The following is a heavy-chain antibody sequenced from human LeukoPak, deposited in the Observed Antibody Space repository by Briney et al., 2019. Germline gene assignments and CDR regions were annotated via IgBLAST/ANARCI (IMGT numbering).Heavy chain of an antibody. CDR3: ARLKVAGYFDWLRRFDP. J-gene: IGHJ5*02. D-gene: IGHD3-9*01. CDR1: GGSFSGYY. CDR2: INHSGST. V-gene: IGHV4-34*01. Sequence: SETLSLTCAVYGGSFSGYYWSWIRQPPGKGLEWIGEINHSGSTNYNPSLTRGGNISVDTSKNQFSLKLSSVTAADTAVYYCARLKVAGYFDWLRRFDPWGQGTLVTVSS.